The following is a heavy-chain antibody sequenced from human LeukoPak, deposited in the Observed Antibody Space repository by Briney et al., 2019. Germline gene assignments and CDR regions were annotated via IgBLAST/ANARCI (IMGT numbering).Heavy chain of an antibody. CDR1: GGTFSSYA. D-gene: IGHD3-9*01. V-gene: IGHV1-69*13. CDR2: IIPIFGTA. Sequence: SVKVSCKASGGTFSSYAISWVRQAPGQGLEWMGGIIPIFGTANYAQKFQGRVTITADESTSTAYMELSSLRSEDTAVYYCARARITGYYPSYYYYGMDVWGQGTTVTVSS. CDR3: ARARITGYYPSYYYYGMDV. J-gene: IGHJ6*02.